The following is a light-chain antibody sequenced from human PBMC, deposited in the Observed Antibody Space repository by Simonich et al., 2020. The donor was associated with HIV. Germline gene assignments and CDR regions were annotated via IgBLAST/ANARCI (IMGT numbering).Light chain of an antibody. Sequence: DIQMTQSPSSLSASVGDKVTITCRASQGISNSLAWYQQKPWQAPKLLLYAASRLESGVPSRFSGSGSGTEFTLTISSLQPDDFATYYCQQYNSYPWTFGQGTKVEIK. CDR3: QQYNSYPWT. CDR2: AAS. CDR1: QGISNS. V-gene: IGKV1-NL1*01. J-gene: IGKJ1*01.